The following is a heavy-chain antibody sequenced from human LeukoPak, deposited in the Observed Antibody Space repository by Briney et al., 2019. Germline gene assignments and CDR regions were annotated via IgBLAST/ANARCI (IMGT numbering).Heavy chain of an antibody. CDR1: GFTCSSYA. D-gene: IGHD5/OR15-5a*01. J-gene: IGHJ4*02. CDR3: AKKVGLVSAPLYYFDV. V-gene: IGHV3-23*01. CDR2: ISGPGGSW. Sequence: GGSLRLSCAASGFTCSSYAMSWVRQAPGKGLEWVSAISGPGGSWDYADSVKGRFTISRDNSKNTLFLQMNSLRAEDTAIYYCAKKVGLVSAPLYYFDVWGQGTLVTVSS.